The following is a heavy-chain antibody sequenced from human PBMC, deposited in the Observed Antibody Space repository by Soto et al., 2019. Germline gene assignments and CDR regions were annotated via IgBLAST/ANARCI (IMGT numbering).Heavy chain of an antibody. Sequence: GGSLRLSCAASGFTFSSYEMNWLRQAPGKGLEWVSYISSSGSTIYYADSVKGRFTISRDNAKNSLYLQMNSLRAEDTAVYYCARGRYXSGGSCLVPYYYYGMDVWGQGTTVTVSS. CDR1: GFTFSSYE. J-gene: IGHJ6*02. V-gene: IGHV3-48*03. D-gene: IGHD2-15*01. CDR3: ARGRYXSGGSCLVPYYYYGMDV. CDR2: ISSSGSTI.